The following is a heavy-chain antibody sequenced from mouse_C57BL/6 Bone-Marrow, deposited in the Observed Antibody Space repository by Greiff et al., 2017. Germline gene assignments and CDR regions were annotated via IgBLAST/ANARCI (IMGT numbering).Heavy chain of an antibody. Sequence: EVQRVESGGGLVKPGGSLKLSCAASGFTFSSYAMSWVRQTPEKRLEWVATISDGGSYTYYPDNVKGRFTISRDNAKNNLYLQMSHLKSEDTAMYYGARERGGGGYYFDYWGQGTTLTVSS. CDR3: ARERGGGGYYFDY. J-gene: IGHJ2*01. CDR2: ISDGGSYT. V-gene: IGHV5-4*01. CDR1: GFTFSSYA.